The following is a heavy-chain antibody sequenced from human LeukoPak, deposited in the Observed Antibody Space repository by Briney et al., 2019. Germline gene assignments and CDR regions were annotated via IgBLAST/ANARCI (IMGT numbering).Heavy chain of an antibody. CDR2: IIPIFGTA. CDR3: ACPKGAIPLLNY. Sequence: SVKVSCKASGGTFISYAISWVRQAPGQGLEWMGGIIPIFGTANYAQKFQGRVTITADESTSTAYMELSSLRSEDTAVYYCACPKGAIPLLNYWGQGTLVTVSS. J-gene: IGHJ4*02. V-gene: IGHV1-69*13. D-gene: IGHD2-15*01. CDR1: GGTFISYA.